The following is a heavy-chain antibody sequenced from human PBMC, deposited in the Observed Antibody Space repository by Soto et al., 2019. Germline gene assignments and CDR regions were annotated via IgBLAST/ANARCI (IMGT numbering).Heavy chain of an antibody. J-gene: IGHJ4*02. CDR3: AKDRGYFFDY. D-gene: IGHD3-10*01. Sequence: QVQLVESGGGVVQPGRSLRLSCAASGFTFSSYGMHWVRQAPGKGLEWVAVISYDGSNKYYADSVKGRFTISRDNSKNTLYLQRNGLRAEYTAVYYCAKDRGYFFDYWGQGTLVTVCS. V-gene: IGHV3-30*18. CDR1: GFTFSSYG. CDR2: ISYDGSNK.